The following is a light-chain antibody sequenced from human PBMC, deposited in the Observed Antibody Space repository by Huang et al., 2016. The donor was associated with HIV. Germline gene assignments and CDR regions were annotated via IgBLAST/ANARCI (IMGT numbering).Light chain of an antibody. V-gene: IGKV3D-20*01. Sequence: EIVLTQSPATLSLSPGERATLSCGASQSVRSNYLDVYQQKPGVAPTLLIYDAASSATGSPDRCSGSGAGTDFTLIISRREPEDFAVYYCQQYGSSPPITFGQGTRLEIK. CDR3: QQYGSSPPIT. J-gene: IGKJ5*01. CDR1: QSVRSNY. CDR2: DAA.